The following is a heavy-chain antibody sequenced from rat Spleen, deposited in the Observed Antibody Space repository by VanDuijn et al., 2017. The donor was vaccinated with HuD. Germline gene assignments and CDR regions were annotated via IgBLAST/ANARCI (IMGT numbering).Heavy chain of an antibody. CDR3: ARDFITTPEDYFEY. V-gene: IGHV2S12*01. CDR2: ISSGGSP. Sequence: QVQLKESGPGLVQPSQTLSLTCTVSGFSLTSNGVSWVRQPPGKGLEWIAAISSGGSPYYNAALKSRLSISRDTSKSQVFLKRNSLQTEDTATYYCARDFITTPEDYFEYWGQGVMVTVSS. J-gene: IGHJ2*01. D-gene: IGHD1-10*01. CDR1: GFSLTSNG.